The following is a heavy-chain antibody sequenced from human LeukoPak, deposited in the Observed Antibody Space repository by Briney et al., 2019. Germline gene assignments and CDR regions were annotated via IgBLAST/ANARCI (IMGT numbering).Heavy chain of an antibody. V-gene: IGHV3-23*01. CDR3: AKDLYSGSYYDAFDI. CDR1: GLTFSTYA. CDR2: ISGSGGST. Sequence: GGSLRLSCAASGLTFSTYAMSWVRQAPGKGLEWVSTISGSGGSTYYADSVKGRFTISRDNSKNTLYLQVISLRVEDTAVYYCAKDLYSGSYYDAFDIWGQGTKVTVSS. J-gene: IGHJ3*02. D-gene: IGHD1-26*01.